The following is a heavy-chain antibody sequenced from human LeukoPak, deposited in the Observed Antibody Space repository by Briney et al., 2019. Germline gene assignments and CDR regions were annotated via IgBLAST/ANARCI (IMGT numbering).Heavy chain of an antibody. J-gene: IGHJ2*01. CDR1: GCTFTDYD. CDR2: MNPSRGNT. CDR3: ARGRVTMFGPVGWYFDF. V-gene: IGHV1-8*02. Sequence: ASVRVSCKVSGCTFTDYDINWVRQATGQGLEWMGWMNPSRGNTGYAQKFQDRFTITRDTSISTIYMELRSLRSEDTAVYFCARGRVTMFGPVGWYFDFWGRGTPLTVSS. D-gene: IGHD3-3*01.